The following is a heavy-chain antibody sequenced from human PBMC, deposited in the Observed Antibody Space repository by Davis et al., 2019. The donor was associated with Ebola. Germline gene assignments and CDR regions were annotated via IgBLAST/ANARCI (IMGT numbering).Heavy chain of an antibody. CDR1: GGTFSSYA. V-gene: IGHV1-69*06. CDR3: ARGGESLLHYYYYGMDV. CDR2: IIPIFGTA. J-gene: IGHJ6*02. Sequence: AASVKVSCKASGGTFSSYAISWVRQAPGQGLEWMGGIIPIFGTANYAQKFQGRVTITADKSTSTAYMELSSLRSEDTAVYYCARGGESLLHYYYYGMDVWGQGTTVTVSS.